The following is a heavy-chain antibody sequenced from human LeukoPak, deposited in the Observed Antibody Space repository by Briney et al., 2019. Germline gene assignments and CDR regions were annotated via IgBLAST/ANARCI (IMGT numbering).Heavy chain of an antibody. CDR3: ARRYYDFWSGYYVDY. CDR2: IYHGGST. D-gene: IGHD3-3*01. V-gene: IGHV4-38-2*01. J-gene: IGHJ4*02. CDR1: SYSISSGYY. Sequence: SETLSLTCAVSSYSISSGYYWGLIRQPPGKGLEWIGSIYHGGSTYYNPSLKSRVTISVDTSKNQFSLKLSSVTAADTAVYYCARRYYDFWSGYYVDYWGQGTLVTVSS.